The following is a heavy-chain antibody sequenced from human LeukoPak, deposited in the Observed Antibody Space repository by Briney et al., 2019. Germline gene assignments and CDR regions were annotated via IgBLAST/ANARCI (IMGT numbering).Heavy chain of an antibody. V-gene: IGHV1-18*01. CDR1: GYTFTSYS. CDR3: ARASYCSDGSCYSDY. CDR2: ISAYNGNT. Sequence: AAVKVSCKASGYTFTSYSISWVRQAPGQGLEWMGWISAYNGNTIYAQRVKGRVTMTTDTSTSTAYMELRSLKSDDTAVYYCARASYCSDGSCYSDYWGQGTLVTVSS. D-gene: IGHD2-15*01. J-gene: IGHJ4*02.